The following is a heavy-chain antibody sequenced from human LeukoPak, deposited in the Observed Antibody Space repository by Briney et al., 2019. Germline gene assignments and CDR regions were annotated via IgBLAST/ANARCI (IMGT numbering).Heavy chain of an antibody. J-gene: IGHJ1*01. CDR3: AREGVYYDGSGYKTAEYFQH. D-gene: IGHD3-22*01. V-gene: IGHV3-53*01. CDR1: GFTFSTCA. CDR2: IYSGGST. Sequence: GGSLRLSCAASGFTFSTCAMSWVRQAPGKGLEWVSVIYSGGSTYYADSVKGRFTISRDNSKNTLYLQMNSLKAEDTAVYYCAREGVYYDGSGYKTAEYFQHWGQGTLVTVSS.